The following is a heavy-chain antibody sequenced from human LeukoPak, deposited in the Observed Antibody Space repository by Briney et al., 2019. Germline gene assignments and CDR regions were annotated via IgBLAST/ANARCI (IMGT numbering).Heavy chain of an antibody. J-gene: IGHJ4*02. Sequence: GASVKVSCKASGYTFTSYYMHWVRQAPGQGLEWMGIINASGGSTSYAQKFQGRVTMTRDTSTSTVYMELSSLRSEDTAVYYCARVWVKGSHTPYDYVWGSYRQKPYYFDYWGQGTLVTVSS. CDR3: ARVWVKGSHTPYDYVWGSYRQKPYYFDY. CDR1: GYTFTSYY. D-gene: IGHD3-16*02. CDR2: INASGGST. V-gene: IGHV1-46*01.